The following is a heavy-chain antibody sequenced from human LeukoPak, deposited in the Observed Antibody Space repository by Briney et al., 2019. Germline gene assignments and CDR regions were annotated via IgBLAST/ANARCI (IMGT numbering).Heavy chain of an antibody. CDR3: ARGGDIVVVPAAEDNWFDP. D-gene: IGHD2-2*01. J-gene: IGHJ5*02. CDR1: GGSISSGGYY. Sequence: PSQTLSLTCTVAGGSISSGGYYWSWIRQHPGNGLEWIGYIYYSRSTYYNPSLKSRVTISVDTSKNQFSLKLSSVTAADTAVYYCARGGDIVVVPAAEDNWFDPWGQGTLVTVSS. V-gene: IGHV4-31*03. CDR2: IYYSRST.